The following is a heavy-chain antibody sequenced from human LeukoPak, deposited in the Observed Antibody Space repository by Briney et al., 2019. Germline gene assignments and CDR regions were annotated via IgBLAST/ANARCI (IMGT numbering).Heavy chain of an antibody. V-gene: IGHV3-30*04. D-gene: IGHD1-26*01. CDR3: ARDPARDSGSYPTDY. CDR2: ISYDGSNK. J-gene: IGHJ4*02. Sequence: GGSLRLSCAASGFTFSSYAMHWVRQAPGKGLEWVAVISYDGSNKYYADSVKGRFTISRDNSKNTLYLQMNSLRAEDTAVYYCARDPARDSGSYPTDYWGQGTLVTVSS. CDR1: GFTFSSYA.